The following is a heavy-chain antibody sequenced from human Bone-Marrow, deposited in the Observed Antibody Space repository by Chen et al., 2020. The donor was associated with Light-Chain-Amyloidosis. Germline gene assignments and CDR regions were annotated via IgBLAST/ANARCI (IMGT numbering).Heavy chain of an antibody. CDR1: GFNFPTYW. CDR3: ARYEPTYYAFYGLDV. V-gene: IGHV5-51*01. Sequence: EEQLVQSGAEVKGPGESLKISCKASGFNFPTYWIDWVRQMPGKGLEWMGSIYIGDFDTRYSPSFQGQVTISADRSINTAYLQWSSLKASDTAIYYCARYEPTYYAFYGLDVWGQGTSITVPS. J-gene: IGHJ6*02. D-gene: IGHD3-16*01. CDR2: IYIGDFDT.